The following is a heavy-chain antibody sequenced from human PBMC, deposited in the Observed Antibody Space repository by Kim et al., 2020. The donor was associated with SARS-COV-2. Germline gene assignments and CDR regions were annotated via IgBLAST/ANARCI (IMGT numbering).Heavy chain of an antibody. J-gene: IGHJ3*02. CDR1: GGSISSYY. D-gene: IGHD3-22*01. CDR3: ARYRGITMIVVRGAFDI. CDR2: IYYSGST. V-gene: IGHV4-59*08. Sequence: SETLSLTCTVSGGSISSYYWSWIRQPPGKGLEWIGYIYYSGSTNYNPSLKSRVTISVDTSKNQFSLKLSSVTAADTAVYYCARYRGITMIVVRGAFDIWGQGTMVTVSS.